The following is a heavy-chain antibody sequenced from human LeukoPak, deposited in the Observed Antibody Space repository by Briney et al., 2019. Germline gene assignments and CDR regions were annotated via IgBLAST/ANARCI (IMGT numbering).Heavy chain of an antibody. CDR1: DFSISSGYY. Sequence: SEPLSLTCAVSDFSISSGYYWGWIRQPPGKGLEWIGSIYHSGSTYYNPSLRSRVTISVDTSKNQFSLKLSSVTAADTAVYYCARSLSYISGTYYNFDYWGQGTLVTVSS. J-gene: IGHJ4*02. CDR3: ARSLSYISGTYYNFDY. D-gene: IGHD3-10*01. CDR2: IYHSGST. V-gene: IGHV4-38-2*01.